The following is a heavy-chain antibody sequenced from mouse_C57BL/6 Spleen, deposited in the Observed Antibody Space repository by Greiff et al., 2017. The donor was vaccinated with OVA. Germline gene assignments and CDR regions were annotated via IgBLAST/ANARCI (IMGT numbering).Heavy chain of an antibody. V-gene: IGHV1-59*01. Sequence: QVQLQQPGAELVRPGTSVKLSCKASGYTFTSYWMHWVKQRPGQGLEWIGVIDPSDSYTNYNQKFKGKATLTVDTSSSTAYMQLSSLTSEDSAVYYCARFAGLGEDYWGQGTTLTVSS. J-gene: IGHJ2*01. CDR1: GYTFTSYW. CDR3: ARFAGLGEDY. D-gene: IGHD3-1*01. CDR2: IDPSDSYT.